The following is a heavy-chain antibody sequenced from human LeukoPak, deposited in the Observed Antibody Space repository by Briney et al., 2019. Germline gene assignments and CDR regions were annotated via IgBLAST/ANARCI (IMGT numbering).Heavy chain of an antibody. J-gene: IGHJ4*02. Sequence: GGSLRLSCVVSGFTFSTYSMNWVRQAPGKGLEWVSYISSSSSTIYYADSVKGRFTISRDNAKNSLYLQMNSLRAEDTAVYYCVRPMVRGVSDYWGQGTLVTVSS. D-gene: IGHD3-10*01. CDR1: GFTFSTYS. CDR2: ISSSSSTI. CDR3: VRPMVRGVSDY. V-gene: IGHV3-48*04.